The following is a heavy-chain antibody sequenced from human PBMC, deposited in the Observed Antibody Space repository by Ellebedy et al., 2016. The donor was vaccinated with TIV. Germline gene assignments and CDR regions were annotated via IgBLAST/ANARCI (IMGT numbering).Heavy chain of an antibody. CDR3: ARGFKWLGYDAFDI. CDR2: IGTAGDT. Sequence: GESLKISXAASGFTFSSYDMHWVRQATGKGLEWVSAIGTAGDTYYPGSVKGRFTISRENAKNSLYLQMNSLRAGDTAVYYCARGFKWLGYDAFDIWGQGTMVTVSS. D-gene: IGHD3-22*01. J-gene: IGHJ3*02. V-gene: IGHV3-13*01. CDR1: GFTFSSYD.